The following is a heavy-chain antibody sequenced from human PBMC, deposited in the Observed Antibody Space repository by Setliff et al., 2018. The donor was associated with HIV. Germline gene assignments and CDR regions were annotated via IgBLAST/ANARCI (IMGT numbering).Heavy chain of an antibody. J-gene: IGHJ3*01. Sequence: SETLSLTFTVSGGSISSHYWSWIRQPPGKGLEWIGNIYYSGNTNYNPSLKSRVTISVDTSKNQLSLMLSSVTAADTAVYYCVGDPKTTTQVAFDFWGQGTMVTVSS. CDR1: GGSISSHY. CDR3: VGDPKTTTQVAFDF. V-gene: IGHV4-59*11. CDR2: IYYSGNT. D-gene: IGHD4-17*01.